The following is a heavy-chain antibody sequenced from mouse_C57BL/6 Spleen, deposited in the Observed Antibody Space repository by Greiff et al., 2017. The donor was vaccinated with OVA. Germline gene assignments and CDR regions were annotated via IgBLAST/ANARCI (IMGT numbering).Heavy chain of an antibody. V-gene: IGHV5-6*01. CDR2: ISSGGSYT. J-gene: IGHJ1*03. CDR1: GFTFSSYG. D-gene: IGHD1-1*01. Sequence: EVKLVESGGDLVKPGGSLKLSCAASGFTFSSYGMSWVRQTPDKRLEWVATISSGGSYTYYPDSVKGRFTISRDNAKNTLYLQMSRLKSEDTAMYYCARQITTVVATGYFDVWGTGTTVTVSS. CDR3: ARQITTVVATGYFDV.